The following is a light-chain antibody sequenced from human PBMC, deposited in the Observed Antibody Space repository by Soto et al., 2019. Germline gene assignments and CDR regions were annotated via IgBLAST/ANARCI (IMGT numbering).Light chain of an antibody. Sequence: QAVVTQSSSASASLGSSVKLTCTLNSGHRSNIIAWHQQQPGKAPRYLMNLEGSGSYNKGSGLPDRFSGSSSGADRYLTISNLQSEDEADYYCETWDSNSRVFGGGTQLTVL. CDR1: SGHRSNI. CDR2: LEGSGSY. J-gene: IGLJ3*02. V-gene: IGLV4-60*03. CDR3: ETWDSNSRV.